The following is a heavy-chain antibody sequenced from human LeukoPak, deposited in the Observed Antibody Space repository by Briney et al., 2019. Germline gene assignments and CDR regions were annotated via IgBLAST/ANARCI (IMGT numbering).Heavy chain of an antibody. J-gene: IGHJ4*02. CDR2: ISGSGGST. D-gene: IGHD4-17*01. Sequence: GGSLRLSCAASGFTFSSYAMSWVRQAPGKGLEWVSAISGSGGSTYYADSVKGRFTISRDNAKNTLYLQMNSLRAEDTSVYYCARDHNGDYVDWGQGTLVTVPS. CDR3: ARDHNGDYVD. V-gene: IGHV3-23*01. CDR1: GFTFSSYA.